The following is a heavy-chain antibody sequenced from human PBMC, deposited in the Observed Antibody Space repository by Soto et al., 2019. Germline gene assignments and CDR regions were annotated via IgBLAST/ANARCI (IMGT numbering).Heavy chain of an antibody. CDR3: AKELHTSSGWSQVIY. J-gene: IGHJ4*02. CDR1: GYTFTSKY. Sequence: GASAKVSCKASGYTFTSKYLHSVRQYPGQGLEWMGIINPSGGSTSYAQKFQGRVTMTRDTSTSTVYMELSSLRSEDTAVYYCAKELHTSSGWSQVIYWGQGTLVTVS. D-gene: IGHD6-19*01. V-gene: IGHV1-46*01. CDR2: INPSGGST.